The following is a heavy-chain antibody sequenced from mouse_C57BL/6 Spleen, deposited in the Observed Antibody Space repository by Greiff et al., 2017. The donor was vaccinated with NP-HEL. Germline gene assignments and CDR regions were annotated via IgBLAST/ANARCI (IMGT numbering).Heavy chain of an antibody. CDR3: ARWLLHFDY. Sequence: VQLQQPGAELVMPGASVKLSCKASGYTFTSYWMHWVKQRPGQGLEWIGEIDPSDSYTNYNQKFKGKSTLTVDKSSSTAYMQLSSLTSEDSAVYYCARWLLHFDYWGQGTTLTVSS. J-gene: IGHJ2*01. CDR2: IDPSDSYT. V-gene: IGHV1-69*01. CDR1: GYTFTSYW. D-gene: IGHD2-3*01.